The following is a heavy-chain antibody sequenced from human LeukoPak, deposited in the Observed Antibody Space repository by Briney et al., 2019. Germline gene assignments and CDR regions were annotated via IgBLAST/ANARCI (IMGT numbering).Heavy chain of an antibody. Sequence: GGSLRLSCAASPFTFSSYAMNWVRQAPGKGLEWISLISGSGGRTYYADSVEGRFTISRDNSKNTLYLQMNSLRGDDTAVYFCAKSGADFWSGHFYYYMDVWGKGTTVTVSS. J-gene: IGHJ6*03. V-gene: IGHV3-23*01. D-gene: IGHD3-3*01. CDR1: PFTFSSYA. CDR3: AKSGADFWSGHFYYYMDV. CDR2: ISGSGGRT.